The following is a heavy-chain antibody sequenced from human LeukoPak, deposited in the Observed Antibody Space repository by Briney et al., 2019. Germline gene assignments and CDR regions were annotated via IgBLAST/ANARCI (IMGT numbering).Heavy chain of an antibody. CDR3: ARGGNWLGP. J-gene: IGHJ5*02. CDR1: GGTFSSGSYY. V-gene: IGHV4-61*01. D-gene: IGHD2-15*01. Sequence: PSETLSLTCTVSGGTFSSGSYYWSWIRHPPGKGLEWIGYMYSSGITSYNPSLKSRVTISIDTSKNQFSLKLRSATAADTAVYFCARGGNWLGPWGQGTLVTVSS. CDR2: MYSSGIT.